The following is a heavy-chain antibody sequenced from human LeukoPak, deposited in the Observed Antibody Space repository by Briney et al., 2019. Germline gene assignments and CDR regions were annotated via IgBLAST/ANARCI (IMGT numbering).Heavy chain of an antibody. Sequence: PGGSLRLSCAASGFTFSSYAMSWVRQAPGKGLEWVSAISGSGGSTYYADSVKGRFTISRDNAKNSLYLQMNSLRAEDTAVYYCARFSGSYDGFDYWGQGTLVTVSS. CDR2: ISGSGGST. CDR3: ARFSGSYDGFDY. V-gene: IGHV3-23*01. CDR1: GFTFSSYA. J-gene: IGHJ4*02. D-gene: IGHD1-26*01.